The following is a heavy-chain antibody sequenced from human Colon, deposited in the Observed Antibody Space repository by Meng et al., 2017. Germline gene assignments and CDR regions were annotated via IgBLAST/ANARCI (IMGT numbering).Heavy chain of an antibody. CDR3: AIEGVLAAAGTLDY. CDR2: INISGGT. V-gene: IGHV3-23*01. J-gene: IGHJ4*02. CDR1: GFSFSNFA. Sequence: GESLKISCAASGFSFSNFAMNWVRQAPGKGLEWVSVINISGGTTYADSVKGRFTMSRDNSKNTLYLQMTSLRAEDTGLYYCAIEGVLAAAGTLDYWGQGTLVTVSS. D-gene: IGHD6-13*01.